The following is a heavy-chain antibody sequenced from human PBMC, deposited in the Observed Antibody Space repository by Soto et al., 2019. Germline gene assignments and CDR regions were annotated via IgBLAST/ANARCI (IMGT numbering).Heavy chain of an antibody. CDR2: MNPNSVNT. D-gene: IGHD2-21*02. CDR1: GYTFTSYD. CDR3: AREVTARGMDF. V-gene: IGHV1-8*01. Sequence: QVHLVQSGAEVKKPGASVKVSCKASGYTFTSYDINSVRQATGQGLEWMGWMNPNSVNTGYAQKFQGRVTMTRNTSISTSYMELTSMRSEDTALYYCAREVTARGMDFSGQGTTVTVAS. J-gene: IGHJ6*02.